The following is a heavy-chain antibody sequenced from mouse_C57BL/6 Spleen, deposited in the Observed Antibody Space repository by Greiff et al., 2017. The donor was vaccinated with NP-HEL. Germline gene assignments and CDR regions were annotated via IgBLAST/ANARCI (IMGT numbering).Heavy chain of an antibody. Sequence: QVQLQQSGPELVKPGASVKLSCKASGYTFTSYDINWVKQRPGQGLEWIGWIYPRNGSTKYNEKFKGKATLTVDTSSSTAYMELHSLTSEDSAVYFCARGTGSSYDDAMDYWGQGTSVTVSS. V-gene: IGHV1-85*01. D-gene: IGHD1-1*01. CDR3: ARGTGSSYDDAMDY. CDR2: IYPRNGST. CDR1: GYTFTSYD. J-gene: IGHJ4*01.